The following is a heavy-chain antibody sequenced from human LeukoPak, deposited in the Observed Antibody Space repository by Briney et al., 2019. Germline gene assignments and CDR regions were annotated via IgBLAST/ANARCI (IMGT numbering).Heavy chain of an antibody. CDR2: INPNSGGT. D-gene: IGHD3-10*01. CDR3: ARDPLYYYGSGSRSYFDY. V-gene: IGHV1-2*02. J-gene: IGHJ4*02. Sequence: GASVKVSCKASGYTFSGFYIHWVRQAPGQGLEWMGWINPNSGGTNYAQKFQGRVTMTRDTSISTAYMELSRLRSDDTAVYYCARDPLYYYGSGSRSYFDYWGQGTLVTVSS. CDR1: GYTFSGFY.